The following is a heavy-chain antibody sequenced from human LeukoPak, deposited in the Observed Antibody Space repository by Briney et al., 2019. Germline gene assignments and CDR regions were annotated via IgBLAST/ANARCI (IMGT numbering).Heavy chain of an antibody. V-gene: IGHV4-59*12. CDR1: GGSISSYY. Sequence: SETLSLTCTVSGGSISSYYWSWIRQPPGKGLEWIGYIYYSGSTNYNPSLKSRVTISVDTSKNQFSLKLSSVTAADTAVYYCAGKAVAGPYFDYWGQGTLVTVSS. D-gene: IGHD6-19*01. CDR3: AGKAVAGPYFDY. J-gene: IGHJ4*02. CDR2: IYYSGST.